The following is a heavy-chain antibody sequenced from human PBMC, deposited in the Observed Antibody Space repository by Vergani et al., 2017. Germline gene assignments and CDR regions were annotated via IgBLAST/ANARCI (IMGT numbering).Heavy chain of an antibody. V-gene: IGHV3-30*18. D-gene: IGHD4-11*01. CDR1: GFTFSSYG. CDR3: AKVPSSPTVTSDYDYYYGMDV. CDR2: ISYDGSNK. Sequence: QVQLVESGGGVVQPGRSLRLSCAASGFTFSSYGMHWVRQAPGKGLEWVAVISYDGSNKYYADSVKGRFTISRDNSKNTLYLQMNSLRAEDTAVYYCAKVPSSPTVTSDYDYYYGMDVWGQGTTVTVSS. J-gene: IGHJ6*02.